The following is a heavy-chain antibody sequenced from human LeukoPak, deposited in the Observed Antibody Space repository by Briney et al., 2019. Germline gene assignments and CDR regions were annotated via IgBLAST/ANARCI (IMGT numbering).Heavy chain of an antibody. CDR1: GYSFTSYW. CDR2: IYPGDSDT. D-gene: IGHD3-22*01. CDR3: ARLEYYYDSSGNTPDY. J-gene: IGHJ4*02. Sequence: GESLKTSCKGSGYSFTSYWIGWVRQMPGKGLEWMGIIYPGDSDTRYSPSFQGQVTISADKSISTAYLQWSSLKASDTAMYYCARLEYYYDSSGNTPDYWGQGTLVTVSS. V-gene: IGHV5-51*01.